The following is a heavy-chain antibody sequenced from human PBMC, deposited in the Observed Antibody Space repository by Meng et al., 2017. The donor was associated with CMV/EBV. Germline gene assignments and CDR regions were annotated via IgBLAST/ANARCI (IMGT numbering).Heavy chain of an antibody. J-gene: IGHJ4*02. CDR2: IYYSGST. Sequence: QLQLQESGPGLVKPSATLSLTCTVSGGSISSSSYYWGWIRQPPGKGLEWIGSIYYSGSTYYNPSLKSRVTISVDTSKNQFSLKLSSVTAADTAVYYCARGGWSDFDYWGQGTLVTVSS. CDR1: GGSISSSSYY. D-gene: IGHD6-19*01. CDR3: ARGGWSDFDY. V-gene: IGHV4-39*07.